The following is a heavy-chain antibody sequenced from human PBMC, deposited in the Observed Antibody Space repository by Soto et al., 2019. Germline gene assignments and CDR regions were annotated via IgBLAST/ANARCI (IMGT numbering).Heavy chain of an antibody. D-gene: IGHD2-2*02. CDR3: AKDRLGRKIPSFDY. V-gene: IGHV3-23*01. CDR2: IRGSGGST. J-gene: IGHJ4*02. Sequence: GGSLRLSCAASGFTFSSYAMSWVRQAPGKGLEWVSAIRGSGGSTYYADSVKGRFTISRDNSKNTLYLQMNSLRAEDTAVYYCAKDRLGRKIPSFDYWGQGTLVTVSS. CDR1: GFTFSSYA.